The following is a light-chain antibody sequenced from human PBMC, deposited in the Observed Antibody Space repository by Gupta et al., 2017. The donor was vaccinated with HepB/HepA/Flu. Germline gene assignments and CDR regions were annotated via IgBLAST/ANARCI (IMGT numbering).Light chain of an antibody. CDR3: VGWDDSLSGYV. J-gene: IGLJ1*01. Sequence: QPVLTQPHSASGTPGQSVTISCSGSSSNIGNDNAYWYQQLPGTAPKLLIYNDNQRPSGVPDRFSGSKSGTTASLAISGLRSEDEADYYCVGWDDSLSGYVFGAGTKVTVL. CDR2: NDN. V-gene: IGLV1-47*02. CDR1: SSNIGNDN.